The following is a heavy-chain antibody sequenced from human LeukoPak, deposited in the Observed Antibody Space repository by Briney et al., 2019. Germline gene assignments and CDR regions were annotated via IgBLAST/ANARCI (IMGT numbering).Heavy chain of an antibody. J-gene: IGHJ4*02. Sequence: GGSLRLSCATSGLTFRTTWMHRVRQAPGKGLMWVSRMNGEGTTIDYADSVKGRFTVSRDYAKNTLFLQMNNLRTEDTALYFCATARNFRFEYWGQGSLVIVSA. CDR2: MNGEGTTI. CDR1: GLTFRTTW. D-gene: IGHD1-7*01. V-gene: IGHV3-74*01. CDR3: ATARNFRFEY.